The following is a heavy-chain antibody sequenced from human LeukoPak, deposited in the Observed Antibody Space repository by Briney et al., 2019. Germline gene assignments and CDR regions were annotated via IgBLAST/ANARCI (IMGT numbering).Heavy chain of an antibody. CDR3: AKDRTVGASYWYFDL. D-gene: IGHD1-26*01. J-gene: IGHJ2*01. CDR1: GFAFSNYA. CDR2: ISNSGDAT. V-gene: IGHV3-23*01. Sequence: GGSLRLSCAASGFAFSNYAMSWVRQAPGKGLEWVSTISNSGDATYYPDSVKGRFTISRDSSRNTLFLHMNTLRAEDTAIYYCAKDRTVGASYWYFDLWGRGTLVTVSS.